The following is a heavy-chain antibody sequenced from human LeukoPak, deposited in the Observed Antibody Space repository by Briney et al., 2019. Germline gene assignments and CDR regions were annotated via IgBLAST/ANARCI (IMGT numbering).Heavy chain of an antibody. CDR2: ISSSSSYI. D-gene: IGHD4/OR15-4a*01. CDR3: ARDWGYGDDY. Sequence: GGSLRLSCAASGFTFSTYSMNWVRQAPGKGLEWVSSISSSSSYIYYAVSVKGRFTISRDNAKNSLYLQMNSLRAEDTAVYYCARDWGYGDDYWGQGTLVTVSS. J-gene: IGHJ4*02. V-gene: IGHV3-21*01. CDR1: GFTFSTYS.